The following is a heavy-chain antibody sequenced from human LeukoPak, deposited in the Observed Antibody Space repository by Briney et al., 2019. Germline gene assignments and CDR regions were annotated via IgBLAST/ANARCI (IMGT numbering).Heavy chain of an antibody. J-gene: IGHJ3*02. D-gene: IGHD3-22*01. CDR3: TREGDYYNSNPFDI. CDR2: IKYSVTT. CDR1: GGSISSYY. Sequence: SETLSLTCTLSGGSISSYYWSWIRQPPGKGTEWIGYIKYSVTTNYNPSLTSRVTISVDQSKNQFSLKLSSVTAADTAMYYCTREGDYYNSNPFDIWGQGTMVTVSS. V-gene: IGHV4-59*01.